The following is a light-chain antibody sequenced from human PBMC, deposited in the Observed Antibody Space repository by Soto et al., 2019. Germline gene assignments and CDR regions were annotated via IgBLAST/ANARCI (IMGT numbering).Light chain of an antibody. CDR3: QSYDNSLLAYV. CDR2: AND. Sequence: QSVLTQPPSVSGAPGQRLTISCAGTSSNIGAGFDVHWYQQLPGTAPKLLIYANDDRPSGVPDRFSGSTSGPSASLAITGLQAEDAADYYCQSYDNSLLAYVFGGGTKLTVL. J-gene: IGLJ2*01. CDR1: SSNIGAGFD. V-gene: IGLV1-40*01.